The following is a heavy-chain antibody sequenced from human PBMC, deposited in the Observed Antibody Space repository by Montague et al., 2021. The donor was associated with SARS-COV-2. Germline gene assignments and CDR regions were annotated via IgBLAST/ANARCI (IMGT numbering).Heavy chain of an antibody. D-gene: IGHD1-14*01. CDR3: AGHVSHGTDCTCFDS. CDR1: GDAHTVMAYS. CDR2: IHYSGAT. Sequence: SETLSLTCTVSGDAHTVMAYSWGWVRQPPGGGLDWVGSIHYSGATYYNPSLKNRVTMSVDPSKHQLSLNLDSVTAADTAKYFCAGHVSHGTDCTCFDSWGQGILVTVSS. J-gene: IGHJ4*02. V-gene: IGHV4-39*01.